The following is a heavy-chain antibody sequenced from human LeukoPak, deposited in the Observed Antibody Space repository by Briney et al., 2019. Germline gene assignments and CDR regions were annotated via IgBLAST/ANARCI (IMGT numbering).Heavy chain of an antibody. V-gene: IGHV3-33*01. Sequence: GGSLRLSCAASGFTFSTYGMHWVRQAPGKGLEWVAVIWYDGSNKYYADSVKGRFTISRDNSKNTLYLQMSRLRAEDTSVYYCARDRGADVFDFWGQGTLVTVSS. CDR3: ARDRGADVFDF. J-gene: IGHJ4*02. CDR1: GFTFSTYG. D-gene: IGHD3-16*01. CDR2: IWYDGSNK.